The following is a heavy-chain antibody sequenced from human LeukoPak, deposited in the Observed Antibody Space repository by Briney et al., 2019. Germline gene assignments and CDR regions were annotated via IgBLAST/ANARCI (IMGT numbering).Heavy chain of an antibody. J-gene: IGHJ6*02. CDR1: GYTFTSYA. Sequence: APVKVSCKASGYTFTSYAMHWVRQAPGQRLEWMGWINAGNGNTKYSQKFQGRVTITRDTSASTAYMELSSLRSEDTAVYYCASTVMATVNRGYYYGMDVWGQGTTVTVSS. CDR3: ASTVMATVNRGYYYGMDV. V-gene: IGHV1-3*01. CDR2: INAGNGNT. D-gene: IGHD5-24*01.